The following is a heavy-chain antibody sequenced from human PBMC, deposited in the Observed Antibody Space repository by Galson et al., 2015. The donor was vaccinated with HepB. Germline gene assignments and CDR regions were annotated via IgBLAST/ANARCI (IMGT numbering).Heavy chain of an antibody. CDR1: GFTFSTYA. J-gene: IGHJ2*01. Sequence: SLRLSCAASGFTFSTYAMSWVRQPPGKGLQWVSSIDHDGGSPSYVDSVKGRFTISRDNSKNTLPLQMNSLRDDDTAVYYCSKAPSNGKGYWYFDLWGRGTLVTASS. CDR2: IDHDGGSP. CDR3: SKAPSNGKGYWYFDL. V-gene: IGHV3-23*01. D-gene: IGHD1-1*01.